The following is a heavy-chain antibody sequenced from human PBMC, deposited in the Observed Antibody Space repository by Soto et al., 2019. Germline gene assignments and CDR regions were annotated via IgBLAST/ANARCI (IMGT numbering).Heavy chain of an antibody. Sequence: QVQLVQSGAEVKKPGASVKVSCKASGYTFTSYGIRWVREAPGQGLEWMGWISAYNGNTNYAQKLQGRVTMTTDTSTSTAYMELRSLRSDDTAVYYCAGGQANYGSYSEYFQHWGQGTLVTVSS. CDR3: AGGQANYGSYSEYFQH. D-gene: IGHD1-26*01. V-gene: IGHV1-18*01. J-gene: IGHJ1*01. CDR1: GYTFTSYG. CDR2: ISAYNGNT.